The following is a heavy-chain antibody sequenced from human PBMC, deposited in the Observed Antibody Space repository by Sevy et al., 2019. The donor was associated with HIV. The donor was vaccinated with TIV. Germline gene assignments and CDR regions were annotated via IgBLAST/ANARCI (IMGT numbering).Heavy chain of an antibody. J-gene: IGHJ4*02. V-gene: IGHV3-48*03. CDR3: ARAKRYYFDY. CDR1: GFTFSSYE. Sequence: GGSLRLSCAASGFTFSSYEMNWVRQAPGKGLEWVSYISSSGSTIDYAASVKGRFTISRDNAKNSLYLQMNSLRAEDTAVYYGARAKRYYFDYWGQGTLVTVSS. D-gene: IGHD3-16*02. CDR2: ISSSGSTI.